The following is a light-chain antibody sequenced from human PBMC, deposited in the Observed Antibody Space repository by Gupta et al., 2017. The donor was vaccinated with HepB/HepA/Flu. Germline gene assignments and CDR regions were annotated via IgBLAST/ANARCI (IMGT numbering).Light chain of an antibody. J-gene: IGKJ3*01. CDR1: QDITKY. CDR3: QQYDDVPRT. Sequence: DIQMTQSQSSLSASVGDRVTITCQASQDITKYLNWYQQKPGNAPKLLIYDASNLQAGVPPRFSGSGSGTEFTLTINSLRTEDIATYYCQQYDDVPRTFGPGTKVDLK. CDR2: DAS. V-gene: IGKV1-33*01.